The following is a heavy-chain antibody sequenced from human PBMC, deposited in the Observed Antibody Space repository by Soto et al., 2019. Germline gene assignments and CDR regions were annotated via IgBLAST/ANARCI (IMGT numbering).Heavy chain of an antibody. CDR1: GFTFSNAW. D-gene: IGHD1-7*01. V-gene: IGHV3-15*07. Sequence: GGSLRLSCAASGFTFSNAWMNGVRQAPGKGLEWVGRIKSKTDGGTTDYAAPVKGRFTISRDDSKNTLYLQMNSLKTEDTAVYYCTTEPLYNWNYFVDYWGRGTLVTVSS. J-gene: IGHJ4*02. CDR3: TTEPLYNWNYFVDY. CDR2: IKSKTDGGTT.